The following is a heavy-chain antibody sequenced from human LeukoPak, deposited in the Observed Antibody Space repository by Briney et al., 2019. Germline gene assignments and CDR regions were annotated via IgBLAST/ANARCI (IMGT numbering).Heavy chain of an antibody. CDR2: MNQDGSVK. D-gene: IGHD6-13*01. CDR3: ARGTIAAPGTDY. CDR1: GFTFSSYW. V-gene: IGHV3-7*01. J-gene: IGHJ4*02. Sequence: PGGSLRLSCVASGFTFSSYWMDWVRQAPGKGLEWVANMNQDGSVKHHADSVKGRFTISRDNAKNSLYLQMNSLRAEDTAVYYCARGTIAAPGTDYWGQGVLVTVSS.